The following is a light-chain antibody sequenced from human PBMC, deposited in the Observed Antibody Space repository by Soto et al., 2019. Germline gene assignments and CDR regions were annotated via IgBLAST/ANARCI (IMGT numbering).Light chain of an antibody. CDR3: CSYACSSTLV. J-gene: IGLJ2*01. CDR2: EVT. Sequence: QSALTQPASVSGSPGQSITISCTGTSSDVGNYNLVSWYQQHPGKAPKLMIYEVTKRPSGVSNRFSGSKSGNTASLTISGLQAEYEADYYCCSYACSSTLVFGGGTKLTVL. V-gene: IGLV2-23*02. CDR1: SSDVGNYNL.